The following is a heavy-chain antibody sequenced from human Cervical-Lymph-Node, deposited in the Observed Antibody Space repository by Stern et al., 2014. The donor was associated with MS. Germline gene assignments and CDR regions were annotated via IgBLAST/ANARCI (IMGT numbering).Heavy chain of an antibody. CDR1: GGSLTSGGYF. D-gene: IGHD1-14*01. Sequence: VQLVESGPGVVKPSQTLSLTCTVTGGSLTSGGYFWNWVRQYPGKGLEWIGFLSDSGTTSYSASLKGRISISVDTSKNQFSLKLKYVTAADTAIYFCARDDRSRFTDWGQGTLVTVSS. V-gene: IGHV4-31*03. CDR3: ARDDRSRFTD. J-gene: IGHJ4*02. CDR2: LSDSGTT.